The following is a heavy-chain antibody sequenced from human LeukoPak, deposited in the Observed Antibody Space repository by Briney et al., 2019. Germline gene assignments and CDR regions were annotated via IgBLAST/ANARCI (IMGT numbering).Heavy chain of an antibody. J-gene: IGHJ6*03. CDR3: ARSDSSGRYGGYFYYYMDV. CDR1: GYTFTGYG. Sequence: SSVKVSCKASGYTFTGYGISWVRQAPGQGLEWMEWISAYNGNTNYAQKVQGRVTMTTDTSTSTAYMELRSLTSDDTAMYYCARSDSSGRYGGYFYYYMDVWGKGPTVTVSS. V-gene: IGHV1-18*01. D-gene: IGHD6-19*01. CDR2: ISAYNGNT.